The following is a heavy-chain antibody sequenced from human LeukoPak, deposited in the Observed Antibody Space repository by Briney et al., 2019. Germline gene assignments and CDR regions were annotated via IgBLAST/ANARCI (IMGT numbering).Heavy chain of an antibody. J-gene: IGHJ4*02. D-gene: IGHD3-22*01. Sequence: GGSLRLSCAASGFTVSSNYMSWVRQAPGKGLEWVSVIYSGGSTYYADSVKGRFTISRDNSKNTLYLQMNSLRAEDTAVYYCARGGGYYYDSSGLQYWGQGTLVTVSS. CDR1: GFTVSSNY. CDR2: IYSGGST. CDR3: ARGGGYYYDSSGLQY. V-gene: IGHV3-53*01.